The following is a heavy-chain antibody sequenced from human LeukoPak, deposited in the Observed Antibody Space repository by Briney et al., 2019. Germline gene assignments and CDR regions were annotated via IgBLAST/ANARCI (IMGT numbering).Heavy chain of an antibody. CDR1: GYTFTSYG. D-gene: IGHD3-22*01. CDR3: AREDSSGYYYPYSALSTDY. V-gene: IGHV1-18*01. CDR2: ISAYNGNT. J-gene: IGHJ4*02. Sequence: ASVKVSCKASGYTFTSYGISWVRQAPGQGLEWMGWISAYNGNTNYAQKLQGRVTMTTDTSTSTAYMELRSLRSDDTAVYYCAREDSSGYYYPYSALSTDYWGQGTLVTVSS.